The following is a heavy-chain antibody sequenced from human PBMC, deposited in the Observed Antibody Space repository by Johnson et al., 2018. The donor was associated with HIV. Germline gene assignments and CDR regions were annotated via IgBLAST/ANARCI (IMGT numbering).Heavy chain of an antibody. Sequence: QVQLVESGGGVVQPGRSLRLSCAASGFTFSSYGMHWVRQAPGKGLEWVAVIWYDGSNKYYADSVKGRFTVSRDNYKNTLYLQMNSLRGEDTAVDYCAKVHSSSSNGFDIWGQGTMVTVSS. J-gene: IGHJ3*02. V-gene: IGHV3-33*06. D-gene: IGHD6-6*01. CDR1: GFTFSSYG. CDR2: IWYDGSNK. CDR3: AKVHSSSSNGFDI.